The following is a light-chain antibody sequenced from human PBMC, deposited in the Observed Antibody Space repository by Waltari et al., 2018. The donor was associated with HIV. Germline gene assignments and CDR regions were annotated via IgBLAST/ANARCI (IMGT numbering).Light chain of an antibody. Sequence: QSVLTQPPSLSGAPGQTLTISCTGTSSNIGTDHPVHSYQQLPGTAPKLLIYGHTIRPSGVPDRFSGSKSGTSASLAITGLQADDEADYYCQSYDSSLSAWVFGGGTKLTVL. CDR1: SSNIGTDHP. CDR2: GHT. V-gene: IGLV1-40*01. CDR3: QSYDSSLSAWV. J-gene: IGLJ3*02.